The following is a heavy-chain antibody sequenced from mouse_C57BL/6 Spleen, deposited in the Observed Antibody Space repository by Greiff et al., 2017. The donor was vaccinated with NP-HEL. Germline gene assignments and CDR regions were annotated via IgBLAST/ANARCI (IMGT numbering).Heavy chain of an antibody. J-gene: IGHJ2*01. Sequence: DVQLQESGPGLAKPSQTLSLTCSVTGYSITSDYWHWIRKFPGNKLEYIGYISYSGSTYYNPSLKSRISITRDTSKNQYDLQLNSVTTEDTATDYSARYGNRDYFDYWGQGTTLTVSS. V-gene: IGHV3-8*01. CDR1: GYSITSDY. CDR3: ARYGNRDYFDY. D-gene: IGHD2-1*01. CDR2: ISYSGST.